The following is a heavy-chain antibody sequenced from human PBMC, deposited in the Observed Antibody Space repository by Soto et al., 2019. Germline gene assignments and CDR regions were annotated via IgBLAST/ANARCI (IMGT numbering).Heavy chain of an antibody. J-gene: IGHJ4*02. V-gene: IGHV4-39*01. D-gene: IGHD3-22*01. CDR1: GGSISSSSYY. Sequence: QLQLQESGPGLVKPSETLSLTCTVSGGSISSSSYYWGWIRQPPGKGLEWIGSIYYSGSTYYNPSLKRRITLTVDTSKNQFSLKLSSVTAADTAVYYCARGGNVVITYDDWGQGTLVTVSS. CDR2: IYYSGST. CDR3: ARGGNVVITYDD.